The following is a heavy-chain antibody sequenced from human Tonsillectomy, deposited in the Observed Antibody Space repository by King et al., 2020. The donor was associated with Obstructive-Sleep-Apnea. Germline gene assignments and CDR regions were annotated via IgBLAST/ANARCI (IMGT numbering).Heavy chain of an antibody. Sequence: TLQESGPVLVKPTETLTLTCTVSGFSLSNATMSVSWIRQPPGKALEWLAHIFSNDQKSYSISLKSRLTISKDTSKSQVVLTMTNMDPVDTGIYYCARWTYYDFWSGYYRNYGMDVWGQGTTVTVSS. CDR1: GFSLSNATMS. V-gene: IGHV2-26*01. D-gene: IGHD3-3*01. CDR3: ARWTYYDFWSGYYRNYGMDV. CDR2: IFSNDQK. J-gene: IGHJ6*02.